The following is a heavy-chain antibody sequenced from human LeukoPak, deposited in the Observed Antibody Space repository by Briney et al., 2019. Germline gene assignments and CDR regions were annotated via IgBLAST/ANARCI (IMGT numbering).Heavy chain of an antibody. Sequence: ASVKVSCKASGYTFTGYYMHWVRQAPGQGLEWMGWINPNSGGTNYAQKFQGRVTMTRDTSISTAYMELSSLRSEDTAVYYCASLLTTAGPPTFAPPGYWGQGTLVTVSS. J-gene: IGHJ4*02. CDR1: GYTFTGYY. V-gene: IGHV1-2*02. D-gene: IGHD4-17*01. CDR3: ASLLTTAGPPTFAPPGY. CDR2: INPNSGGT.